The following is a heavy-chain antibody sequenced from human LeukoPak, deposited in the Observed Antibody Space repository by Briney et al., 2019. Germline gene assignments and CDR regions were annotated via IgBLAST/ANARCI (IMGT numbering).Heavy chain of an antibody. V-gene: IGHV3-23*01. CDR2: ISGSGGST. CDR3: ARLDYGDYVGWFDP. Sequence: GASLRLSCAASGFTFSSYAMSWVRQAPGKGLEWVSAISGSGGSTYYADSVKGRFTISRDNSKNTLYLQMNSLRAEDTAVYYCARLDYGDYVGWFDPWGQGTLVTVSS. D-gene: IGHD4-17*01. J-gene: IGHJ5*02. CDR1: GFTFSSYA.